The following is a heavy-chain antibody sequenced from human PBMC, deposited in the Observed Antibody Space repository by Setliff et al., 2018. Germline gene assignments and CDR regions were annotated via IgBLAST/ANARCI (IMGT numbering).Heavy chain of an antibody. CDR3: ATNGASGSYYHFGS. CDR1: GYEFTNYW. CDR2: LFPGDSDT. J-gene: IGHJ4*02. Sequence: LGESLKLSCKTSGYEFTNYWIAWVRQTPGKGLEWMGSLFPGDSDTKYSPSFQGQVTISVDTSITTAYLQWDSLQASDSAIYYCATNGASGSYYHFGSWGQGALVTVSS. V-gene: IGHV5-51*01. D-gene: IGHD3-10*01.